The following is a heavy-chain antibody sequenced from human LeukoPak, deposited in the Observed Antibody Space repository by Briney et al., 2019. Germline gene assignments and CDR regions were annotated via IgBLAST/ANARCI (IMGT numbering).Heavy chain of an antibody. J-gene: IGHJ4*02. D-gene: IGHD6-19*01. CDR2: ISHSGST. CDR1: GTSFSGYY. Sequence: PSETLSLTCAVDGTSFSGYYWSWIRQPPGKGLEWIGEISHSGSTTYNPPLKSRVTISVDTSKKQFSLKLTSVTAADTAVYYCAIPPTGYSSGWYVYWGQGTLVTVSS. V-gene: IGHV4-34*01. CDR3: AIPPTGYSSGWYVY.